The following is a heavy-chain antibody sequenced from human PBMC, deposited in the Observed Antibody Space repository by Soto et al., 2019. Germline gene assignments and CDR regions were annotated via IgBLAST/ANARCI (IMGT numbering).Heavy chain of an antibody. J-gene: IGHJ4*02. CDR1: GYGFTSYW. V-gene: IGHV5-51*01. CDR3: ARASPQWLVPDY. Sequence: PGESLKISCKASGYGFTSYWIGWVRQMPGKGLEWMGIVYPGDSDTRYSPSFQGQVTISADKSISTAYMELSSLRSEDTAVYYCARASPQWLVPDYWGQGTLVTVSS. CDR2: VYPGDSDT. D-gene: IGHD6-19*01.